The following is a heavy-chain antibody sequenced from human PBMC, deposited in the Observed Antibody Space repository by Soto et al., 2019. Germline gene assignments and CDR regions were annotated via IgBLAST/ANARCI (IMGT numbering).Heavy chain of an antibody. Sequence: QVQLVESGGGVVQPGRSLRLSCAASGFTFSSYGMHWVRQAPGKGLEWVAVIWYDGSNKYYADSVKGRFTISRDNSKNPLYLQMNSLRAEDTAVYYCAREEGTQIDYWGQGTLVTVSS. CDR1: GFTFSSYG. CDR3: AREEGTQIDY. V-gene: IGHV3-33*01. CDR2: IWYDGSNK. D-gene: IGHD1-1*01. J-gene: IGHJ4*02.